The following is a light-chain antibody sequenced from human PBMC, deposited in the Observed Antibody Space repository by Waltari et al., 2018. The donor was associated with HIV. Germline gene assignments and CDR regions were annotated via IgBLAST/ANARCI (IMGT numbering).Light chain of an antibody. CDR3: QQYNWHWT. CDR2: QAS. CDR1: QPVSSW. J-gene: IGKJ1*01. V-gene: IGKV1-5*01. Sequence: DIQVTQSPSAVSASVGDTVTISCRASQPVSSWMAWFLQRPSKAPRLLIYQASILASGVPSRFSGSRSGTDYSLTIRGLQPDDFGTYYCQQYNWHWTFGQGTRV.